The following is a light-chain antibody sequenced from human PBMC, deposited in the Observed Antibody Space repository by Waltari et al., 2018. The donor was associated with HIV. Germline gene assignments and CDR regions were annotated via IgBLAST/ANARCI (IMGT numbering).Light chain of an antibody. Sequence: IQMTKSQSSVSASVGDRVTITCRPSQAISNWLAWYQQKPGQAPTLLISGASTLQGGVPPRFSGSGSGTDFTLTITSLQPEDFATYYCHQTNSFPLTFGGGTKVQVK. J-gene: IGKJ4*01. CDR1: QAISNW. V-gene: IGKV1D-12*01. CDR2: GAS. CDR3: HQTNSFPLT.